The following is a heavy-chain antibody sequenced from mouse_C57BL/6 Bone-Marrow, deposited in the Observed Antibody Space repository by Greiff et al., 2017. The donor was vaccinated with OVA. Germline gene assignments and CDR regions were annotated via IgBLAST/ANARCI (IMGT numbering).Heavy chain of an antibody. J-gene: IGHJ4*01. CDR3: ARGDDGYYDAMDY. D-gene: IGHD2-3*01. CDR2: INYDGSST. CDR1: GFTFSDYY. V-gene: IGHV5-16*01. Sequence: EVKLVESEGGLVQPGSSMKLSCTASGFTFSDYYMAWVRQVPEKGLEWVANINYDGSSTYYLDSLKSRFIISRDNAKNILYLQMSSLKSEDTATYYCARGDDGYYDAMDYWGQGTSVTVSS.